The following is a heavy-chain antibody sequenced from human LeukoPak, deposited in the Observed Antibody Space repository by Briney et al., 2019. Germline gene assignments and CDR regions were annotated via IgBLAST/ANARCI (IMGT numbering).Heavy chain of an antibody. J-gene: IGHJ6*03. D-gene: IGHD3-9*01. V-gene: IGHV1-2*02. CDR2: INPNSGGT. CDR3: ARGGLRYFDWLFPRDYYYYYMDV. CDR1: GYTFTGYY. Sequence: ASVKVSCKASGYTFTGYYMHWVRQAPGQGLEWMGWINPNSGGTNYAQKFQGRVTMTRDTSISTACMELSRLRSDDTAVYYCARGGLRYFDWLFPRDYYYYYMDVWGKGTTVTVSS.